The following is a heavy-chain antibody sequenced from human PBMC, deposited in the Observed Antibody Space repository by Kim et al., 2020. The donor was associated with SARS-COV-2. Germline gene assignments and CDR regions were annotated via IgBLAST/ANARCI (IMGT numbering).Heavy chain of an antibody. Sequence: GGSLRLSCAASGFTFDDYAMHWVRQAPGKGLEWVSGISWNSGSIGYADSVKGRFTISRDNAKNSLYLQMNSLRAEDTALYYCAKGRMTFQTDFDYWGQGTLVTVSS. CDR3: AKGRMTFQTDFDY. J-gene: IGHJ4*02. CDR2: ISWNSGSI. V-gene: IGHV3-9*01. D-gene: IGHD2-21*02. CDR1: GFTFDDYA.